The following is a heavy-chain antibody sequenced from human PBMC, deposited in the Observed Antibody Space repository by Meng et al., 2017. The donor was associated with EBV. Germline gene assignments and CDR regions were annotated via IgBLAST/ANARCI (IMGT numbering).Heavy chain of an antibody. V-gene: IGHV1-18*01. CDR3: ARDRLRGEFDP. J-gene: IGHJ5*02. CDR2: IIAYNGNT. D-gene: IGHD3-10*01. CDR1: GYTFTSNG. Sequence: QVLLVQYGAEVKEHGAASKVSCKASGYTFTSNGSSWVRQAPGQGREWMGWIIAYNGNTNYAQKLQGRVTMTTDTSSSTAYMELRSLRSDDTTVYYCARDRLRGEFDPWGQGTLVTVSS.